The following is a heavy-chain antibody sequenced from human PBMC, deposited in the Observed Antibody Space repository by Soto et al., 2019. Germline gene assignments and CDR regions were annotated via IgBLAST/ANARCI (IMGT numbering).Heavy chain of an antibody. CDR2: IYPGDSDT. CDR1: GYSFTSYW. D-gene: IGHD3-10*01. Sequence: EVQLVQSGAEVKKPGESLKISCKGSGYSFTSYWIGWVRQMPGKGLEWMGIIYPGDSDTRYSPSFQGQVTISADKSISTAYLQWSSLKASDTAMYYCAKEGRITMVRGVILGWFDPWGQGTLVTVSS. V-gene: IGHV5-51*01. J-gene: IGHJ5*02. CDR3: AKEGRITMVRGVILGWFDP.